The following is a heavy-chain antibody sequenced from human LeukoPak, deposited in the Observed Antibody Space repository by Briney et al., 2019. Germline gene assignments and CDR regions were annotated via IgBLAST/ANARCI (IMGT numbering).Heavy chain of an antibody. V-gene: IGHV3-30*03. J-gene: IGHJ4*02. CDR3: AREATWGQWYFDH. CDR1: GFSFSNHG. CDR2: IARDGGAK. D-gene: IGHD6-19*01. Sequence: AGGSLRLSCVASGFSFSNHGMHWVRQAPGKGLEWVSVIARDGGAKFYADSVKGRFTLSRDNSKNVFFLQMNFLTVEDTAIYYCAREATWGQWYFDHWGQGTPVTVSS.